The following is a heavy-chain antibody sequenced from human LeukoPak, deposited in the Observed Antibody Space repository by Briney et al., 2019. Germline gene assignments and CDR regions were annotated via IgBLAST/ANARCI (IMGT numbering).Heavy chain of an antibody. CDR2: INHSGST. Sequence: PSETLSLTCAVYGGSFSGYYWSWIRQPPGKGLEWIGEINHSGSTNYNPSLRSRVTISVDTSKNQFSLKLSSVTAADTAVYYCASLQVVRGVDRRWFDPWGQGTLVTVSS. D-gene: IGHD3-10*01. J-gene: IGHJ5*02. V-gene: IGHV4-34*01. CDR3: ASLQVVRGVDRRWFDP. CDR1: GGSFSGYY.